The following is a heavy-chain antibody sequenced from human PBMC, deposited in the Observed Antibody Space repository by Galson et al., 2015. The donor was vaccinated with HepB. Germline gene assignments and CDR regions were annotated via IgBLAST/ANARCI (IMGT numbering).Heavy chain of an antibody. Sequence: SLRLSCAASGFRFRSDGMHWVRQAPGKGLEWVAGISYDGGKEHYADSVKGRFTISRDNSKGTLYLLMNSLRAEDTAVYFCAKGGRSYLSDDVFYPGFDDWGQGTLVTVSS. CDR1: GFRFRSDG. D-gene: IGHD3-10*01. V-gene: IGHV3-30*18. CDR2: ISYDGGKE. J-gene: IGHJ4*02. CDR3: AKGGRSYLSDDVFYPGFDD.